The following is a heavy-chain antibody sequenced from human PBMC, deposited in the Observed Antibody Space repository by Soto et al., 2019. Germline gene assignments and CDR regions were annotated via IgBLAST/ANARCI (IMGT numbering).Heavy chain of an antibody. D-gene: IGHD3-22*01. CDR2: IIPIFGTA. CDR1: GGTFSSYA. V-gene: IGHV1-69*06. CDR3: ARRSLYDSSGYYFGY. J-gene: IGHJ4*02. Sequence: ASVKVSCKASGGTFSSYAISWVRQAPGQGLEWMGGIIPIFGTANYAQKFQGRVTITADKSTSTAYMELSSLRSEDTAVYYCARRSLYDSSGYYFGYWGQGTLVTVSS.